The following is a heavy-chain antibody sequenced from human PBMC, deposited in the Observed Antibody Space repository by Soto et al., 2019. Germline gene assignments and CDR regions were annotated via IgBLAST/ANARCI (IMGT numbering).Heavy chain of an antibody. CDR1: GFTFSSYG. CDR3: AREIVVVPAATYYYYGMDV. D-gene: IGHD2-2*01. V-gene: IGHV3-33*01. Sequence: QVQLVESGGGVVQPGRSLRLSCAASGFTFSSYGMHWVRQAPGKGLEWVAVIWYDGSNKYYADSVKGRFTISRDNSKNTLYLQMNSLRVEDTAVYYCAREIVVVPAATYYYYGMDVWGQGTTVTVSS. CDR2: IWYDGSNK. J-gene: IGHJ6*02.